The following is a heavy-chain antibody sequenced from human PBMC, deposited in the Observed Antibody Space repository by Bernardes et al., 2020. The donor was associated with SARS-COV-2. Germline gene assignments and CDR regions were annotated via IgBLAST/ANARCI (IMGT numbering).Heavy chain of an antibody. D-gene: IGHD5-12*01. CDR1: EVSMTNYY. J-gene: IGHJ2*01. CDR3: AREPLQQVANKLWYIDL. CDR2: GHHSGRV. V-gene: IGHV4-59*01. Sequence: SETLSLTCDVSEVSMTNYYWSWIRLAPGKGMEWIGNGHHSGRVSYNPSLESRVAISVVSSKRQISLKLKSMTAADTAIYYCAREPLQQVANKLWYIDLWGRGTQVTVSS.